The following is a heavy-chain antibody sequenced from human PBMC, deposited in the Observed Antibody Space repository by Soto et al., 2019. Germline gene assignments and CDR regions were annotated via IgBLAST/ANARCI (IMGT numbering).Heavy chain of an antibody. J-gene: IGHJ6*02. CDR2: IGTAGDT. CDR3: ARAYYGSGSYYYYYYYYGMDV. D-gene: IGHD3-10*01. V-gene: IGHV3-13*01. CDR1: GFTFSSYD. Sequence: GGSLRLSCAASGFTFSSYDMHWVRQAPGKGLEWVSAIGTAGDTYYPGSVKGRFTISRENAKNFLYLQMNSLRAEDTAVDYCARAYYGSGSYYYYYYYYGMDVWGQGTTVTVSS.